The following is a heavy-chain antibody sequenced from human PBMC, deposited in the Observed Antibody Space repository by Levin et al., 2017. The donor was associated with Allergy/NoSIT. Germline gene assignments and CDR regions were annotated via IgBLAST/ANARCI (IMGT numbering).Heavy chain of an antibody. CDR2: ISAYNGNT. Sequence: ASVKVSCKASGYPFTSYIITWVRQAPGQGLEWMGWISAYNGNTNYAQKLQDRVTLTTDTSTSTAYMDLRSLRSDDTAVYYCARGEDLRAVTGIGGYYFDYWGQGTLVTVSS. CDR1: GYPFTSYI. D-gene: IGHD6-19*01. J-gene: IGHJ4*02. V-gene: IGHV1-18*01. CDR3: ARGEDLRAVTGIGGYYFDY.